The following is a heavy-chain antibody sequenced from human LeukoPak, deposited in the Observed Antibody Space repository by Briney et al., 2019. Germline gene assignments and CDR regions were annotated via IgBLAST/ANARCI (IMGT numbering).Heavy chain of an antibody. CDR1: GYTFIGYY. Sequence: ASVKVSCKASGYTFIGYYMHWVRQAPGQGLEGMGWINPNSGGTNYAQKFQGRVTMTRDTSISTAYMELSRLRSDDTAVYYCARGGRDIVVVPAAMAFDYWGQGTLVTVSS. J-gene: IGHJ4*02. CDR2: INPNSGGT. V-gene: IGHV1-2*02. D-gene: IGHD2-2*01. CDR3: ARGGRDIVVVPAAMAFDY.